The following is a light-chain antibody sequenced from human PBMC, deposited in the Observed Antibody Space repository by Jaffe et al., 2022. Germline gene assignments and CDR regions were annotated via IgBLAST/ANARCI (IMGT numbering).Light chain of an antibody. J-gene: IGKJ5*01. CDR1: QSVSSY. CDR2: DAS. CDR3: QQRSNWPPWEPIT. V-gene: IGKV3-11*01. Sequence: EIVLTQSPATLSLSPGERATLSCRASQSVSSYLAWYQQKPGQAPRLLIYDASNRATGIPARFSGSGSGTDFTLTISSLEPEDFAVYYCQQRSNWPPWEPITFGQGTRLEIK.